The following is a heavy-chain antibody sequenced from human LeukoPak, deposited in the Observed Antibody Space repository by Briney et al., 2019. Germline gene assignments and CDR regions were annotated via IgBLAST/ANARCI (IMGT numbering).Heavy chain of an antibody. CDR3: ARDREDFWSGYFRPDY. CDR2: ISSSGSTI. CDR1: GFTFSSYE. D-gene: IGHD3-3*01. V-gene: IGHV3-48*03. J-gene: IGHJ4*02. Sequence: GGSLRLSCAASGFTFSSYEMNWVRQAPGKGLEWVSYISSSGSTIYYADSVKGRFTISRDNAKNSLYLQMNSLRAEDTAVYCCARDREDFWSGYFRPDYWGQGTLVTVSS.